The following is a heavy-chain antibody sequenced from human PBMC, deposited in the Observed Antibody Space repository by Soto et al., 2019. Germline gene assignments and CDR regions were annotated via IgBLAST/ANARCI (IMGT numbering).Heavy chain of an antibody. CDR2: ISSNGGST. J-gene: IGHJ6*02. CDR3: VKDLRGSDFWSGFVLKKNYGMDV. Sequence: GGSLRLSCSASGFTFSSYAMHWVRQAPGKGLEYVSAISSNGGSTYYADSVKGRFTISRDNSKNTLYLQMSSLRAEDTAVYYCVKDLRGSDFWSGFVLKKNYGMDVWGQGTTVTVSS. V-gene: IGHV3-64D*08. D-gene: IGHD3-3*01. CDR1: GFTFSSYA.